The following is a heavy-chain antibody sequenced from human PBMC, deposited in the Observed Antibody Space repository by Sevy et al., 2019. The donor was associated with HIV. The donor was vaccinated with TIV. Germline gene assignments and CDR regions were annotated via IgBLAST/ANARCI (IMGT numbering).Heavy chain of an antibody. CDR1: GFTFSDHY. V-gene: IGHV3-72*01. CDR3: ARGVYYDSSGYYEV. J-gene: IGHJ4*02. CDR2: TRNKANSYTT. D-gene: IGHD3-22*01. Sequence: GGSLRLSCAASGFTFSDHYMDWVRQAPGKGLEWVGRTRNKANSYTTEYAASVKGRFTISRDDPKNSLYLQMNSLKTEDTAVYYCARGVYYDSSGYYEVWGQGTLVTVSS.